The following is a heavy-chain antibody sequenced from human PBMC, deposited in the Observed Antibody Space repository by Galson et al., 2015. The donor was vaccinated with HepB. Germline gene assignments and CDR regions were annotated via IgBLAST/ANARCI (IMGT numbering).Heavy chain of an antibody. V-gene: IGHV4-59*08. Sequence: ETLSLTCTVSGGSISSYYWSWIRQPPGKGLEWIGYICYSGSTNHSPSLKSRVTISVDTSKNQFSLKLSSVTAADTAVYYCARLRYSGSYYYFDYWGQGTLVTVSS. J-gene: IGHJ4*02. CDR1: GGSISSYY. D-gene: IGHD1-26*01. CDR3: ARLRYSGSYYYFDY. CDR2: ICYSGST.